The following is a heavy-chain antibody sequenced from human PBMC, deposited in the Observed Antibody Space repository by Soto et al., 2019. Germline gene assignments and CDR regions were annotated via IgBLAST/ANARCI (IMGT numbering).Heavy chain of an antibody. J-gene: IGHJ2*01. Sequence: QVQLVESGGGVVQPGRSLRLSCAASGFTFSSYGMHWVRQAPGKGLEWVAVLSYDGSNKYYADSVKGRFTISRDNSKNTLYLQMNSLRAEDTAVYYCAKGLAYCGGDCYSHFDLWGRGTLVTVSS. D-gene: IGHD2-21*02. CDR3: AKGLAYCGGDCYSHFDL. V-gene: IGHV3-30*18. CDR2: LSYDGSNK. CDR1: GFTFSSYG.